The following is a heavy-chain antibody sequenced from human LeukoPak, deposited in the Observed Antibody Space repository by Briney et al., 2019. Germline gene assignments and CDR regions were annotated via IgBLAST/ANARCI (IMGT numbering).Heavy chain of an antibody. CDR2: MNPNSGNT. D-gene: IGHD3-10*01. CDR1: GYTFTSYD. V-gene: IGHV1-8*01. J-gene: IGHJ6*03. Sequence: ASVKVSCKASGYTFTSYDINWVRQATGQGLEWMGWMNPNSGNTGYAQKFQGRVTMTRNTSISTAYMELSSLRPEDTAVYYCARDNHMVRGVIITSDYYYYMDVWGKGTTVTVSS. CDR3: ARDNHMVRGVIITSDYYYYMDV.